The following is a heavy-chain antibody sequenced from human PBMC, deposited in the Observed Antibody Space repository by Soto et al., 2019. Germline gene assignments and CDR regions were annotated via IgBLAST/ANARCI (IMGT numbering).Heavy chain of an antibody. Sequence: QVQLVQSGAEVKNPGASVKVSCKTSGYTFTNDDINWVRQAAGQGLEWIGWMSPNSGNTGYAQKFQGRVTLTRDTSISTAYMELSSLRSEDTAVYYCARGMSDGFGEVSWGQGTLVTVSS. V-gene: IGHV1-8*02. J-gene: IGHJ5*02. D-gene: IGHD3-10*01. CDR2: MSPNSGNT. CDR1: GYTFTNDD. CDR3: ARGMSDGFGEVS.